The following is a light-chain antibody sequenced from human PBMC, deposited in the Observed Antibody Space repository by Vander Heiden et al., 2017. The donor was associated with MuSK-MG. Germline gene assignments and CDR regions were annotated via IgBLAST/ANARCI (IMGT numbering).Light chain of an antibody. V-gene: IGKV1-5*01. CDR2: DAS. Sequence: DIQMTQSPSTLSASVGDRVTITCRASQSIRRWLAWYQQKPGKAPKLLIYDASTLESGVPSRFRGSASGTAFTLTINSLQPDDFATYYCQQNNDYSLYTSGQGTKLVIK. CDR1: QSIRRW. CDR3: QQNNDYSLYT. J-gene: IGKJ2*01.